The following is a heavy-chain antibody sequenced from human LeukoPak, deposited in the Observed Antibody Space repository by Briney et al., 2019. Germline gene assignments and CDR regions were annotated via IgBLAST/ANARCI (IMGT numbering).Heavy chain of an antibody. CDR1: GYTLTELS. D-gene: IGHD2-2*01. V-gene: IGHV1-24*01. J-gene: IGHJ4*02. CDR2: FDPEDGEA. CDR3: ATDLGYCSSTSCYSIG. Sequence: ASVKVSCKVSGYTLTELSMHWVRQAPGTGLVWMGGFDPEDGEAIYAQKFQGRVTMTEDTSTSTAYMELSSLRSEHTAVYYCATDLGYCSSTSCYSIGWGQGTLVTVSS.